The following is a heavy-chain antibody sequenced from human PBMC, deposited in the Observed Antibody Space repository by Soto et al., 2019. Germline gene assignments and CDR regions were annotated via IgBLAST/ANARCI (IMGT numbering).Heavy chain of an antibody. J-gene: IGHJ6*02. CDR3: ARARCRRGSGGSSSRSMGAGQSYYYGMDV. CDR2: IIPIFGTA. Sequence: QVQLVQSGAEVKKPRSSVKVSCKASGGTFSSYAISWVRQAPGQGLEWMGGIIPIFGTANYAQKFQGRVTITADASTGTALMELGSLRREDTVVDCCARARCRRGSGGSSSRSMGAGQSYYYGMDVGGQGSAVAV. V-gene: IGHV1-69*12. D-gene: IGHD2-15*01. CDR1: GGTFSSYA.